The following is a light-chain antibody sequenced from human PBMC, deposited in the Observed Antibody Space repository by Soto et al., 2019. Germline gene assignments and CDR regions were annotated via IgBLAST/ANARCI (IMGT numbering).Light chain of an antibody. V-gene: IGKV3-11*01. J-gene: IGKJ4*01. CDR1: QSISSS. CDR3: QKRATGPT. Sequence: EIVLTQSPATLSLSPGERATLSCRASQSISSSLGWYQQKPGQAPRLLIYDVSKRPTGIPARFSSTGSGTDFTLTINTLEPEDFAVYYCQKRATGPTLGGGTKVE. CDR2: DVS.